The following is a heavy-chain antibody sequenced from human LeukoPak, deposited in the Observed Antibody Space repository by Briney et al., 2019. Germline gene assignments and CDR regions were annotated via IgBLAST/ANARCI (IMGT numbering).Heavy chain of an antibody. CDR1: GFTFSNAW. J-gene: IGHJ5*01. CDR2: IYSGGST. V-gene: IGHV3-66*01. CDR3: APHDWFES. Sequence: GGSLRLSCAASGFTFSNAWMSWVRQAPGKGLEWVSVIYSGGSTYYADSVKGRFTISRDNSKNTLYLQMNSLRVEDTAMYYCAPHDWFESWGQGTLVTVSS.